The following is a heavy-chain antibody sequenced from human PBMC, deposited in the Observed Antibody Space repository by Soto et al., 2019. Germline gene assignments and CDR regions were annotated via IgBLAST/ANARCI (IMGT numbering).Heavy chain of an antibody. D-gene: IGHD5-18*01. CDR1: GFTFSSYA. CDR2: ISGSGGST. CDR3: AKFSGRGTAMVTSLFDY. V-gene: IGHV3-23*01. Sequence: GGSLRLSCAASGFTFSSYAMSWVRKAPGKGLEWVSAISGSGGSTYYADSVKGRFTISRDNSKNTLYLQMNSLRAEDTAVYYCAKFSGRGTAMVTSLFDYWGQGTLVSVSS. J-gene: IGHJ4*02.